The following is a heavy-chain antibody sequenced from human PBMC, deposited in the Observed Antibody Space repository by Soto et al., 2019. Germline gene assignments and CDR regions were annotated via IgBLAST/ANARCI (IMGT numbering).Heavy chain of an antibody. D-gene: IGHD6-6*01. CDR1: GFSFRNYA. CDR3: ARVPEAGRPLFDY. Sequence: PGGSLRLSCAASGFSFRNYAMSWVRQAPGKGLEWISTLTGSSSNIYYADSVKGRFAISRDNSRNTLYLQMNSLRAEDTAVYYCARVPEAGRPLFDYWGQGALVTVSS. V-gene: IGHV3-23*01. CDR2: LTGSSSNI. J-gene: IGHJ4*02.